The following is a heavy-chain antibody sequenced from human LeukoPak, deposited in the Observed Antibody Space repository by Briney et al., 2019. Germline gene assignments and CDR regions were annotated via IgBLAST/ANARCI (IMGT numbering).Heavy chain of an antibody. V-gene: IGHV3-23*01. J-gene: IGHJ4*02. CDR2: ISGSGGST. D-gene: IGHD6-19*01. CDR1: GFTFSSYA. CDR3: AKGSGDSSGWYKKDGVIDY. Sequence: GGSLRLSCAASGFTFSSYAMSWVRQAPGKGLEWVSAISGSGGSTYYADSVKGRFTISRDNSKNTLYLQMNSLRAEDTAVYYCAKGSGDSSGWYKKDGVIDYWGQGTLVTVSS.